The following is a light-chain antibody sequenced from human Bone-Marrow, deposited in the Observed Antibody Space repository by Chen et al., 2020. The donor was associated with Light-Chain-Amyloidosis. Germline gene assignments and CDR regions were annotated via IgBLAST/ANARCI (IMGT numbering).Light chain of an antibody. J-gene: IGLJ1*01. CDR2: EVT. Sequence: QSALTQPASVSGSPGQSITIPCTGTSSDVGGDNHVSWYQQHPDKAPKLLIYEVTIRPSWVPDRCSGSKSDNTASLTISGLQTEDEADYFCSSYTITNTLVFGSGTRVTVL. V-gene: IGLV2-14*01. CDR1: SSDVGGDNH. CDR3: SSYTITNTLV.